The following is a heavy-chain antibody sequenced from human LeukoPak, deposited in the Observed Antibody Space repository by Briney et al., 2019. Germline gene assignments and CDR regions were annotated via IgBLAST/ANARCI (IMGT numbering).Heavy chain of an antibody. CDR2: LSRTGDYT. CDR1: GFSFSGCG. CDR3: AKLPAPGGDYVYFDS. D-gene: IGHD3-16*01. Sequence: PGGSLRLSCAASGFSFSGCGMGWVRQAPGKGLEWVSTLSRTGDYTYYADSVKGRFSISRDSSKNTLYLQMASLRVEDTAIYYCAKLPAPGGDYVYFDSWGQGTLVTVSS. J-gene: IGHJ4*02. V-gene: IGHV3-23*01.